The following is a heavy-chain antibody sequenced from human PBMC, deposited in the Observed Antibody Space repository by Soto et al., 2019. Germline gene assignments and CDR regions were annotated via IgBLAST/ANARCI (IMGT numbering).Heavy chain of an antibody. Sequence: SETLSLTCTVSGDSIGSLYWSWIRQPPGKGLEWIGYIYYSGSINYNPSLKSRVTISVDPSKNQFSLRLSSVTAADTAVYYCAKSLWDTSGWKTDYWGQGTLVT. V-gene: IGHV4-59*01. CDR2: IYYSGSI. CDR3: AKSLWDTSGWKTDY. J-gene: IGHJ4*02. CDR1: GDSIGSLY. D-gene: IGHD6-19*01.